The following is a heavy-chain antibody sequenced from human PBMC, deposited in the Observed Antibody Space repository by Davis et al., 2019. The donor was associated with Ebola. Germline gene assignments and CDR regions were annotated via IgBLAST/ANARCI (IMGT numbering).Heavy chain of an antibody. D-gene: IGHD4-17*01. Sequence: MPSETLSLTCAVSGGSISSSNWWSWVRPPPGKGLEWIGSIYYSGSTIYNPSLKSRVSISVDTSKNQFSLKLSSVTAADTAVYYCARATYGDCFDYWGQGTLVTVSS. CDR2: IYYSGST. V-gene: IGHV4-4*02. J-gene: IGHJ4*02. CDR3: ARATYGDCFDY. CDR1: GGSISSSNW.